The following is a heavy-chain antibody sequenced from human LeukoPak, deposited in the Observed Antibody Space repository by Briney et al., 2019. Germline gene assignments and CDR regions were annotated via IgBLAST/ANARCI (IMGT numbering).Heavy chain of an antibody. CDR1: GGSFSGYY. D-gene: IGHD1-1*01. CDR2: IYTSGST. V-gene: IGHV4-4*07. CDR3: ARDGTVVAPWRYFDY. Sequence: SETLSLTCAVYGGSFSGYYWSWIRQPAGKGLEWIGRIYTSGSTNYNPSLKSRVTMSVDTSKNQFSLKLSSVTAADTAVYYCARDGTVVAPWRYFDYWGQGTLVTVSS. J-gene: IGHJ4*02.